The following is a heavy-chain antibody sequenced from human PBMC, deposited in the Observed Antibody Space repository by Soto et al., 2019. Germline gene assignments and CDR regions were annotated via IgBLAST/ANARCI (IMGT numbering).Heavy chain of an antibody. Sequence: EVQLLESGGGLVQPGGSLRLSCAASGFTFSSYAMSWVRQAPGKGLEWVSAISGSGGSTYYADSVKGRFPISSDNSMNALYLQMNSLRAEDTVVDDCANGRYYFDYWGQGTLVTVSS. CDR3: ANGRYYFDY. J-gene: IGHJ4*02. CDR2: ISGSGGST. CDR1: GFTFSSYA. D-gene: IGHD1-26*01. V-gene: IGHV3-23*01.